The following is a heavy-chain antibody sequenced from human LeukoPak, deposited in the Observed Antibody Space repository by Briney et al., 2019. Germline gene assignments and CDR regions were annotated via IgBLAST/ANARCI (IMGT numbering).Heavy chain of an antibody. V-gene: IGHV1-2*02. CDR1: GYTFTGYY. Sequence: ASVKVSCKASGYTFTGYYMHWVRQAPGQGLGWMGWINPNSGGTNYAQKFQGRVTMTRDTSISTAYMELSRLRSDDTAVYYCARGVQYSSGHNDYWGQGTLVTVSS. J-gene: IGHJ4*02. CDR2: INPNSGGT. D-gene: IGHD6-19*01. CDR3: ARGVQYSSGHNDY.